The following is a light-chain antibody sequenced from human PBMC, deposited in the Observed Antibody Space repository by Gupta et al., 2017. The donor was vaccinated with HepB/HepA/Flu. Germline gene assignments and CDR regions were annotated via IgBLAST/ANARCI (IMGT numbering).Light chain of an antibody. J-gene: IGKJ2*01. CDR2: KVS. CDR1: QSLVHIDGNTY. CDR3: MRTKQFPYT. V-gene: IGKV2-24*01. Sequence: IVMTQTPLSSPVILGQPASISCSSNQSLVHIDGNTYLSWLQQRPGQPPRLLINKVSNRFSGVPDRFSGSGAGTDFTLKITRVETEDVGLYYCMRTKQFPYTFGQGTKMEIK.